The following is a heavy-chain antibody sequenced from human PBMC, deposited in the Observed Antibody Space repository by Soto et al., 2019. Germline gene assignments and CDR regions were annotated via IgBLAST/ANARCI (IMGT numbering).Heavy chain of an antibody. J-gene: IGHJ4*02. V-gene: IGHV2-5*02. D-gene: IGHD3-10*01. Sequence: HITVKESGPTLVTPTQTITLTCTFSVFSLSTSGVGVARSLHPPGNALVWLAVIYWDDDTRYSPSLKSRLTITTDTAKIQVVITMANMDPVDTCIYYCKRARGCFGDQRSNFDYWGQGTLVTVSS. CDR2: IYWDDDT. CDR1: VFSLSTSGVG. CDR3: KRARGCFGDQRSNFDY.